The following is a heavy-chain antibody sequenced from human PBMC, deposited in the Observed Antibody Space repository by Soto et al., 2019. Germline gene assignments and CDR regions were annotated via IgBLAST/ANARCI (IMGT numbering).Heavy chain of an antibody. V-gene: IGHV4-59*08. CDR1: GCSISSYY. J-gene: IGHJ3*02. D-gene: IGHD6-6*01. CDR3: ARLKQLDFSYRRHDAFDI. Sequence: PSETLSLTCTVSGCSISSYYWSWIRQPPGKGLEWIGYIYYSGSTNYNPPLKSRVTISVDTSKNQFSLKLSSVTAADTAVYYCARLKQLDFSYRRHDAFDIWGQGTMVTVSS. CDR2: IYYSGST.